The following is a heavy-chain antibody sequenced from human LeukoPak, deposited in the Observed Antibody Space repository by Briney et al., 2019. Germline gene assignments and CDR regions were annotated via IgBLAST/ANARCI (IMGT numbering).Heavy chain of an antibody. CDR3: ARDQHPFDYGDYVVGFNWFDP. J-gene: IGHJ5*02. V-gene: IGHV3-48*04. CDR2: IGVGSSTK. Sequence: GGSLRLSCAASGFTFSDYAMNWVRQAPGKGLEWVSYIGVGSSTKYYGDSVQGRFSISRDNAKNSLYLQMNSLRAEDTAVYYCARDQHPFDYGDYVVGFNWFDPWGQGTLVTVSS. CDR1: GFTFSDYA. D-gene: IGHD4-17*01.